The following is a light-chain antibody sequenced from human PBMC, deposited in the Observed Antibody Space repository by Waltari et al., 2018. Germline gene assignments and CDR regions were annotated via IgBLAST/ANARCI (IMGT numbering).Light chain of an antibody. CDR3: QQYKSYSQT. V-gene: IGKV1-5*03. J-gene: IGKJ1*01. Sequence: LQMTQSPSTLPASVGDRGTLTFRASQSISSWLAWYQQKPGKAPKLLVYKAYSLENGVPSRFSGSGSGTEFTLTISSLQPDDFATYYCQQYKSYSQTFGQGTKVEIK. CDR1: QSISSW. CDR2: KAY.